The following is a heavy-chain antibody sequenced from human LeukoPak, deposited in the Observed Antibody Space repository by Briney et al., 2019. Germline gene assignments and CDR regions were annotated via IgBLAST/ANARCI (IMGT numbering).Heavy chain of an antibody. D-gene: IGHD2-21*02. Sequence: SETLSLTCAVYGGSFSGYYWSWIRQPPGKGLEWIVEINHSGSTNYNPSLKSRVTISVDTSKNQFSPKLSFVTAADTAVYYCAAVAYCGGDCYSMDYWGQGTLVTVSS. CDR2: INHSGST. V-gene: IGHV4-34*01. CDR1: GGSFSGYY. CDR3: AAVAYCGGDCYSMDY. J-gene: IGHJ4*02.